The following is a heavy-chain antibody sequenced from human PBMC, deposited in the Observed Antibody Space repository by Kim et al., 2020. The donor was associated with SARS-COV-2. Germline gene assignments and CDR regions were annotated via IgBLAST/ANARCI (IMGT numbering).Heavy chain of an antibody. Sequence: SETLSLTCTVSGGSISSSFNYWGWIREPPGKGLEWIGSVYHSGSTYYSPSLKSRVTMSVDTSKNEFSLKVTSVTAADTAVYFCARLPHDSSGYVDCWGQGILVTVSS. V-gene: IGHV4-39*01. CDR3: ARLPHDSSGYVDC. D-gene: IGHD3-22*01. CDR2: VYHSGST. CDR1: GGSISSSFNY. J-gene: IGHJ4*02.